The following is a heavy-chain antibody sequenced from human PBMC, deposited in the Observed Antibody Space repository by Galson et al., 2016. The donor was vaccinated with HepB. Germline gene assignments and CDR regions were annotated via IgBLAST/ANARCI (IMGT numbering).Heavy chain of an antibody. V-gene: IGHV4-59*08. J-gene: IGHJ3*01. CDR2: IYYSGST. D-gene: IGHD5-12*01. CDR3: ARHRAYSGYQPFDL. CDR1: GDSINSYY. Sequence: SETLSLTCSVSGDSINSYYWSWIRQPPGKGLEWIGYIYYSGSTNYNPSLKSRVTISVDRSKNQFSLNLSSVTAADTAVYFCARHRAYSGYQPFDLWGQGTMVTVSS.